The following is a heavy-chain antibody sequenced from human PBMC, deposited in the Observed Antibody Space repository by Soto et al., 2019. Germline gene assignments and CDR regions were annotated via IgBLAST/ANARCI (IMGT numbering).Heavy chain of an antibody. Sequence: ASVKVSCKASGGTFSSYTISWVRQAPGQGLEWMGRIIPILGIANYAQKFQGRVTTTADKSTSTAYMELSSLRSEDTAVYYCARGGRGSVGYYYYYMDVWGKGTTVTVSS. CDR2: IIPILGIA. D-gene: IGHD2-15*01. V-gene: IGHV1-69*02. CDR1: GGTFSSYT. J-gene: IGHJ6*03. CDR3: ARGGRGSVGYYYYYMDV.